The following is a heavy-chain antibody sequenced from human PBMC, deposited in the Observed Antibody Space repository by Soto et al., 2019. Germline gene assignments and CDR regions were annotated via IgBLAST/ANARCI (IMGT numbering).Heavy chain of an antibody. J-gene: IGHJ4*02. V-gene: IGHV3-21*01. D-gene: IGHD1-26*01. CDR2: ISTI. CDR1: GFTFSSYS. Sequence: EVQLVESGGGLVKPGGSLRLSCAASGFTFSSYSMNWVRQAPGKGLEWVSSISTIYYADSVKGRFTISRDNAKNSRYLQMNSLRAEDTAVYYCARDGGGYYFDYWGQGTLVTVSS. CDR3: ARDGGGYYFDY.